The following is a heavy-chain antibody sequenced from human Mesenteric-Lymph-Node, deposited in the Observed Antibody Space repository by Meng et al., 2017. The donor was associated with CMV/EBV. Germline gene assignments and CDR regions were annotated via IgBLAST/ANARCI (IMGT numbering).Heavy chain of an antibody. CDR2: IIPILGIA. D-gene: IGHD6-13*01. CDR1: GGTFSSYT. Sequence: QVQLVQSGAEVKQPGSSVKVSCKASGGTFSSYTISWVRQAPGQGLEWMGRIIPILGIANYAQKFQGRVTITADKSTSTAYMELSSLRSEDTAVYYCAGGIAAAGSRWFDPWGQGPWSPSPQ. CDR3: AGGIAAAGSRWFDP. V-gene: IGHV1-69*02. J-gene: IGHJ5*02.